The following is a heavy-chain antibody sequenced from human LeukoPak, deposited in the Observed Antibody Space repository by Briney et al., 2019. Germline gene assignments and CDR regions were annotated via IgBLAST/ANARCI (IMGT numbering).Heavy chain of an antibody. CDR3: ARDLVEDIVAPGWFDP. CDR1: GGTFSSYA. V-gene: IGHV1-69*04. D-gene: IGHD2-15*01. CDR2: IIPILGIA. Sequence: KVSCKASGGTFSSYAISWVRQAPGQGLEWMGRIIPILGIANYAQKFQGRVTITADKSTSTAYMELSSLRSEDTAVYYCARDLVEDIVAPGWFDPWGQGTLVTVSS. J-gene: IGHJ5*02.